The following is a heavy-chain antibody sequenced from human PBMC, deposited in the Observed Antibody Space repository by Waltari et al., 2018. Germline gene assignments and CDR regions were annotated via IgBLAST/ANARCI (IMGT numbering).Heavy chain of an antibody. CDR2: IVVGSGNT. V-gene: IGHV1-58*01. CDR3: AADGQLEEGGYAFDI. J-gene: IGHJ3*02. D-gene: IGHD6-6*01. CDR1: GFTFTSSA. Sequence: QMQLVQSGPEVKKPGTSVKVSCKASGFTFTSSAVQWVRQARGQRLEWIGWIVVGSGNTNYAQKFQERVTMTRDMSTSTAYMELSSLRSEDTAVYYCAADGQLEEGGYAFDIWGQGTMVTVSS.